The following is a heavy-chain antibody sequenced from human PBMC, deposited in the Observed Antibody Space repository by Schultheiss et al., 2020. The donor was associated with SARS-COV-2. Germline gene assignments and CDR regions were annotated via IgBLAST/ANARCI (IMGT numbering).Heavy chain of an antibody. CDR2: ISSGSSYI. D-gene: IGHD1-26*01. Sequence: GESLKISCAASGFIFSDYNMNWVRQAPGKGLEWISSISSGSSYIHYADSVKGRFTISRDNSKNTLYLQMNSLRAEDTAVYYCANDSGSYDWGQGTLVTVSS. CDR3: ANDSGSYD. CDR1: GFIFSDYN. V-gene: IGHV3-21*04. J-gene: IGHJ4*02.